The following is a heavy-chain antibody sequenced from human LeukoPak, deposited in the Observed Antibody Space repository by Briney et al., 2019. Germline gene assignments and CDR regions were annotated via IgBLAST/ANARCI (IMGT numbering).Heavy chain of an antibody. V-gene: IGHV1-69*13. CDR3: ASIRGYSYGNNREYYFDY. Sequence: SVKVSXKASGGTFSSYAISWVRQAPGQGLEWMGGIIPIFGTANYAQKFQGRVTITADESTSTAYMELSSLRSEDTAVYYCASIRGYSYGNNREYYFDYWGQGTLVTVSS. CDR1: GGTFSSYA. J-gene: IGHJ4*02. CDR2: IIPIFGTA. D-gene: IGHD5-18*01.